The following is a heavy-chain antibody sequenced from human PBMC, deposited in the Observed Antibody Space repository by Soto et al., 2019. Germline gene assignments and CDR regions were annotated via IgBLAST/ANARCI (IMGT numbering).Heavy chain of an antibody. D-gene: IGHD2-21*02. J-gene: IGHJ4*02. Sequence: QVQLVQSGTEEKKPGASVRVSCKASGDTFTDYYIHWVRQARGQGLEWIGTVNPSGGHTTYAQHFLGRMTMTRDTSTSTLYMELTSLTSEDTAVYYCARGGHVVVVTAALDYWGQGTLVTVSS. CDR1: GDTFTDYY. V-gene: IGHV1-46*01. CDR2: VNPSGGHT. CDR3: ARGGHVVVVTAALDY.